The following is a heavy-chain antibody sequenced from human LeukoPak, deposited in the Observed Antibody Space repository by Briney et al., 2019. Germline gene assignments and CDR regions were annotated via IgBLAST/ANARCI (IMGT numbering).Heavy chain of an antibody. CDR2: MYLSGTT. D-gene: IGHD3-22*01. Sequence: PSGTLSLTCTVSGDSINSLDLWSWVRQPPGKGLEWIGEMYLSGTTHSNPSVKSRVTTSIDKSKNQFFLNYSSVTAADTAVYYCPVLVGRYSSGLYYYYFDYWGQGTLVTVSS. CDR3: PVLVGRYSSGLYYYYFDY. V-gene: IGHV4-4*02. CDR1: GDSINSLDL. J-gene: IGHJ4*02.